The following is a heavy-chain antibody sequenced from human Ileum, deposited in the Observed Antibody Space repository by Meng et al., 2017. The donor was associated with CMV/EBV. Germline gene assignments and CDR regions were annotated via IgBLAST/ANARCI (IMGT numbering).Heavy chain of an antibody. V-gene: IGHV3-7*01. J-gene: IGHJ6*02. CDR2: IKQDGSEK. D-gene: IGHD6-13*01. CDR3: ARDRQLFV. CDR1: GFTFTRYW. Sequence: GESLKISCAASGFTFTRYWMSWVRQAPGKGLERVANIKQDGSEKYYVDSVKGRFTISRDNAKNSLYLQMNSLRAEDTAVYYCARDRQLFVWGQGTTVTVSS.